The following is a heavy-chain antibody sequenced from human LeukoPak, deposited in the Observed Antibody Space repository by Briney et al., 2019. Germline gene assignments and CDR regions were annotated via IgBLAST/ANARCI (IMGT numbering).Heavy chain of an antibody. J-gene: IGHJ4*02. D-gene: IGHD6-13*01. CDR3: ARAGSSWYYFDY. Sequence: SETLSLTCTVSGGSISSYYWSWIRQPPGKGLEWIGYIYYSGSTNYNPSLKSRVTISVDTSKNQFSLKLSSVTAADTAVYYCARAGSSWYYFDYWGQGTLVTVSS. CDR1: GGSISSYY. CDR2: IYYSGST. V-gene: IGHV4-59*01.